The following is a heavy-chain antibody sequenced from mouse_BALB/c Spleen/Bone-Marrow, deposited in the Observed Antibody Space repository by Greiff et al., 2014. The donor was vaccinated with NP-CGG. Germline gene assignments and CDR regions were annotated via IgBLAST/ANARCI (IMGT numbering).Heavy chain of an antibody. J-gene: IGHJ4*01. CDR2: ISYYGIT. Sequence: EVNLVESGPGLVKPSQSLSLTCTVTGYSITSDFAWNWIRQFPGNKLEWMGYISYYGITSYNPSLKSRISITRDTSKNQFFLQLNSVTSEDTATYYCARSYYAMDYWGQGISVTVSS. V-gene: IGHV3-2*02. CDR1: GYSITSDFA. CDR3: ARSYYAMDY.